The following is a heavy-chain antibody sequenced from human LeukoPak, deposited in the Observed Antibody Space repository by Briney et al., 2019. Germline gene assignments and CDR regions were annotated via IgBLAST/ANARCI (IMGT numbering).Heavy chain of an antibody. CDR2: ISAYNGNT. D-gene: IGHD4-17*01. Sequence: GASVKVSCKASGGTFSSYAISWVRQAPGQGLEWMGWISAYNGNTNYAQKLQGRVTMTTDTSTSTGYMELRSLRSDDTAVHYCATGDYPYYFDYWGQGTLVTVSS. CDR1: GGTFSSYA. V-gene: IGHV1-18*01. J-gene: IGHJ4*02. CDR3: ATGDYPYYFDY.